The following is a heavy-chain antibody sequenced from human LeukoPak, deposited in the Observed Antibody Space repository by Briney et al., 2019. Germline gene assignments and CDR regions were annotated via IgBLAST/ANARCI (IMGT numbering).Heavy chain of an antibody. D-gene: IGHD6-19*01. J-gene: IGHJ3*02. Sequence: GGSLRLSCAASGFAFGTHSMTWVRQAPGKGLEWVSYISSSSSAIYYTDSVKGRFTISRDNAENSLSLQMNSLRDEDTAVYYCARVGYTSGWDIWGQGTMVTVSS. CDR2: ISSSSSAI. CDR1: GFAFGTHS. CDR3: ARVGYTSGWDI. V-gene: IGHV3-48*02.